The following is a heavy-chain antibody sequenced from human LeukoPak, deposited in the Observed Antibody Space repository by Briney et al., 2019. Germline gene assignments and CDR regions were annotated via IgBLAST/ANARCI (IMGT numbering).Heavy chain of an antibody. J-gene: IGHJ4*02. V-gene: IGHV4-39*01. Sequence: SETLSLTCTVSGGSISSSSYYWGWIRQPPGKGLEWIGSFYYSGSTYYNPSLKSRVTISVDTSKNQFSLKLSSVTAADTAVYYCARPVGATKSFDYWGQGTQVTVSS. D-gene: IGHD1-26*01. CDR2: FYYSGST. CDR3: ARPVGATKSFDY. CDR1: GGSISSSSYY.